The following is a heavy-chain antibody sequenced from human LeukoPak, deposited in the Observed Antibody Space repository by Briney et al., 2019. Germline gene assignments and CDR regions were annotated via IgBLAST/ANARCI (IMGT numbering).Heavy chain of an antibody. D-gene: IGHD3-3*01. Sequence: GVLRLSCAASGFTFSSYAMSWVRQAPGKGLEWVSAISGSGGSTYYADSVKGRFTISRDNSKNTPYLQMNSLRAEDTAVYYCAKGGSGYYGDYWGQGTLVTVSS. CDR3: AKGGSGYYGDY. CDR1: GFTFSSYA. J-gene: IGHJ4*02. CDR2: ISGSGGST. V-gene: IGHV3-23*01.